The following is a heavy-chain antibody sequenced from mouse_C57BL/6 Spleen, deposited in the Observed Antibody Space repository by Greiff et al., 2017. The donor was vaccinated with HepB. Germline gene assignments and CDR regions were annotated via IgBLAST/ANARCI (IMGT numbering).Heavy chain of an antibody. CDR1: GYTFTDYE. Sequence: QVQLQQSGAELVRPGASVTLSCKASGYTFTDYEMHWVKQTPVHGLEWIGAIDPETGGTAYNQKFKGKAILTADKSSSTAYMELRSLTSEDSAVYYCTRGGISFDYWGQGTTLTVSS. CDR3: TRGGISFDY. CDR2: IDPETGGT. J-gene: IGHJ2*01. V-gene: IGHV1-15*01.